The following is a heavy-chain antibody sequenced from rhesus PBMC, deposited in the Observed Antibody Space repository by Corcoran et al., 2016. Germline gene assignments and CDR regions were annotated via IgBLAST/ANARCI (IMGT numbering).Heavy chain of an antibody. V-gene: IGHV4-169*01. J-gene: IGHJ4*01. CDR1: GGSISSSF. CDR2: IYGSGSST. Sequence: QLQLQESGPGLVKPSATLSVICAVPGGSISSSFWSRIRQAPGKGRERIGYIYGSGSSTNYNPSLRSRFTLSVDTSKNQLSLKLSSVTAADTAVYYCARCLSGSDCDYWGQGVLVTVSS. CDR3: ARCLSGSDCDY. D-gene: IGHD1-44*02.